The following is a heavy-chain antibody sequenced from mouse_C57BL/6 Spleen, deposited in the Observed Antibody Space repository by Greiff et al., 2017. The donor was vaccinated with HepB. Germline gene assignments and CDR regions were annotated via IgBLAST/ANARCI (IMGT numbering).Heavy chain of an antibody. D-gene: IGHD1-1*01. Sequence: EVQLKQSGAELVRPGASVKLSCTASGFNIKDDYMHWVKQRPEQGLEWIGWIDPENGDTEYASKFQGKATITADTSSNTAYLQLSSLTSEDTAVYYCTTVVARVFDYWGQGTTLTVSS. V-gene: IGHV14-4*01. CDR2: IDPENGDT. CDR3: TTVVARVFDY. J-gene: IGHJ2*01. CDR1: GFNIKDDY.